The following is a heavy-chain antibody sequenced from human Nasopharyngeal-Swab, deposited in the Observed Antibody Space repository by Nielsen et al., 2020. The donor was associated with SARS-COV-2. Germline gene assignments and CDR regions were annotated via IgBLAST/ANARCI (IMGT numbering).Heavy chain of an antibody. J-gene: IGHJ5*02. CDR1: GYTFITYD. CDR3: ARSYSSGWLRGNWFDP. V-gene: IGHV1-8*01. CDR2: MNPNNGNT. Sequence: ASVKVSCNASGYTFITYDINWVRQAPGQGLEWMGWMNPNNGNTGYEQKLQGRVTMTRNTSISTAYMELSSLISDDTAVYYCARSYSSGWLRGNWFDPWGQGTLVTVSS. D-gene: IGHD6-19*01.